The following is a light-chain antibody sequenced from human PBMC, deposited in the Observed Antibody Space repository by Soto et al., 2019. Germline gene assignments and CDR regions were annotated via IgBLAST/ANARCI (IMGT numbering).Light chain of an antibody. CDR3: SSYAGSNNFVV. J-gene: IGLJ2*01. V-gene: IGLV2-8*01. CDR1: SSDVGGYNY. Sequence: QSVLTQPPSASGSPGQSVTISSTGTSSDVGGYNYVSWYQHHPGKAPKLMIYEVSKRPSGVPDRFSGSKSGSAASLTVSGLQAEDEADYYCSSYAGSNNFVVFGGGTKLTVL. CDR2: EVS.